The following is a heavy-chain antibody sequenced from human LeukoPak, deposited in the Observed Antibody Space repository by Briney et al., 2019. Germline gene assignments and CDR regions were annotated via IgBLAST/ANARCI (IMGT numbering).Heavy chain of an antibody. V-gene: IGHV4-39*01. J-gene: IGHJ4*02. CDR3: ARQSSGDFDY. Sequence: SETLSLTCTVSGGSINSTNYYWGWIRQPPGKGLEWIGSIYYSGSTYYNPSLKSRVTTSVDTSKNQFSLKLSSVTAADTAVYYCARQSSGDFDYWGQGTLVTVSS. D-gene: IGHD3-10*01. CDR2: IYYSGST. CDR1: GGSINSTNYY.